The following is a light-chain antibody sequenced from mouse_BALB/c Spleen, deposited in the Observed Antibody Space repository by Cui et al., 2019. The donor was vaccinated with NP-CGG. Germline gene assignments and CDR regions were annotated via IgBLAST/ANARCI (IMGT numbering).Light chain of an antibody. J-gene: IGLJ1*01. CDR2: GTK. CDR1: TGAVTTSNY. CDR3: ALWYSNHWV. V-gene: IGLV1*01. Sequence: QAVVTQETAPSTSPGETVTLTCRSSTGAVTTSNYANWVQEKPDHLFTGLIGGTKNRAPGVPARFSGSLIGDKAALTITGTQTEDEAIYFCALWYSNHWVFGGGTKVTVL.